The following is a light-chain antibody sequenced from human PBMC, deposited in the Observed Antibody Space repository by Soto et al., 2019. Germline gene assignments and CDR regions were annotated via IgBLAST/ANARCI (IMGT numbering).Light chain of an antibody. CDR1: QSVSSN. CDR2: GAS. J-gene: IGKJ2*01. V-gene: IGKV3-15*01. CDR3: QHYNNWPFT. Sequence: EIVMTQSPATLSVSPGARATLSCRAGQSVSSNLAWYQQKPGQAPTLLIYGASARATGIPVRFSGSRSGTEFTLTISSLQSEDFAVYYCQHYNNWPFTFGQGTKLEIK.